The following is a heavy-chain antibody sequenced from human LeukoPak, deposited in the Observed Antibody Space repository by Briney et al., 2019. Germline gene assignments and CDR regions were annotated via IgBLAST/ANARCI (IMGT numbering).Heavy chain of an antibody. J-gene: IGHJ4*02. D-gene: IGHD6-6*01. Sequence: GGSLRLSCAASGFTFSSYWMHWVRQAPGKGLVCVSRINSDGSSTSYADSVKGRFTISRDNAKNTLYLQMNSLRAEDTAVYYCARDFPAAPGLDYWGQGTLVTVSS. CDR1: GFTFSSYW. CDR3: ARDFPAAPGLDY. CDR2: INSDGSST. V-gene: IGHV3-74*01.